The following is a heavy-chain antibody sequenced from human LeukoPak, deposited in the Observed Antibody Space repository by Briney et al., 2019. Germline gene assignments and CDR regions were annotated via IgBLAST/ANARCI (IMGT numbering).Heavy chain of an antibody. CDR3: ARGTYYYDSSGYRDY. J-gene: IGHJ4*02. CDR2: ISSSSSTI. V-gene: IGHV3-48*02. CDR1: GFTFSSYS. D-gene: IGHD3-22*01. Sequence: GGSLRLSCAASGFTFSSYSMNWVRQAPGKGLEWVSYISSSSSTIYYADSVKGRFTISRDNAKNSLYLQMNSLRDEGTAVYYCARGTYYYDSSGYRDYWGQGTLVTVSS.